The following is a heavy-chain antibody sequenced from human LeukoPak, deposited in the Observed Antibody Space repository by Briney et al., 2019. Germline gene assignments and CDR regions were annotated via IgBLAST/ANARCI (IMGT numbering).Heavy chain of an antibody. V-gene: IGHV4-38-2*02. CDR3: ARGVWGRWFDP. Sequence: SETLSLTCSVSGYAISSGYFWGWIRQPPGKGLEWIGTIYHSGSTYYNPSLKSRVTISVDTSKNQFSLKLSSVTAADTAVYYCARGVWGRWFDPWGQGTLVTVSS. J-gene: IGHJ5*02. D-gene: IGHD3-16*01. CDR2: IYHSGST. CDR1: GYAISSGYF.